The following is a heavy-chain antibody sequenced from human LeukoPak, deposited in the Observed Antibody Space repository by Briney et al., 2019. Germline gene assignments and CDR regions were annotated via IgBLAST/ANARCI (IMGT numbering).Heavy chain of an antibody. CDR2: INPSGGST. D-gene: IGHD4-17*01. CDR3: ALPQARYGDQIRGAFDI. Sequence: ASVKVSCKASGYTFTSYYMHWVRQAPGRGLEWMGIINPSGGSTSYAQKFQGRVTMTRDTSTSTVYMELSSLRSEDTAVYYCALPQARYGDQIRGAFDIWGQGAMVTVSS. CDR1: GYTFTSYY. V-gene: IGHV1-46*01. J-gene: IGHJ3*02.